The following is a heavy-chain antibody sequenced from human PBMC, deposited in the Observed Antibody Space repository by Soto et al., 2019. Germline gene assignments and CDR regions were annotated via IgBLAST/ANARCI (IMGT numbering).Heavy chain of an antibody. V-gene: IGHV3-48*03. CDR3: ARDGGTGYYLL. D-gene: IGHD3-9*01. J-gene: IGHJ4*02. Sequence: EVQLVESGGGLVQPGGSLRLSCAASGFTFSSYEMNWVRQAPGKGLEWVSYISSSGSTIYYADSVKGRFTISRDNAKNSRYRQMDSLGADDTAVYYCARDGGTGYYLLWGQGTLVTVSS. CDR1: GFTFSSYE. CDR2: ISSSGSTI.